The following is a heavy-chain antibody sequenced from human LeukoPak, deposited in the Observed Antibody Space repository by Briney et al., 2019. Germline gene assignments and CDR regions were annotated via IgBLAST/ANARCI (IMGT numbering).Heavy chain of an antibody. J-gene: IGHJ3*02. CDR3: VREYSSSSGRAFDI. V-gene: IGHV3-48*01. Sequence: GGSLRLSCAASGFTFSTYSMSWVRQGPGKGLEWVSYISSSSSAIYYADSVKGRLTISRDNAKNSLYLQMNSLRAEDTAVYYCVREYSSSSGRAFDIWGQGTMVTVSS. CDR1: GFTFSTYS. CDR2: ISSSSSAI. D-gene: IGHD6-6*01.